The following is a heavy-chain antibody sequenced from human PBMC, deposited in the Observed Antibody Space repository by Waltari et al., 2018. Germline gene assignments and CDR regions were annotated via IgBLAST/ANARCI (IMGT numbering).Heavy chain of an antibody. D-gene: IGHD1-1*01. V-gene: IGHV3-48*04. CDR3: ARGNHYYYYLDV. CDR2: ISSSSSTI. CDR1: GFTFSSYS. Sequence: EVQLVESGGGLVQPGGSLRLSCAASGFTFSSYSMNWVRQAPGKGLEWISYISSSSSTIYYEDSVKGRFPISSDNAKNSQYLQMNGLRAEDTAVYYCARGNHYYYYLDVWGKGTTVTISS. J-gene: IGHJ6*03.